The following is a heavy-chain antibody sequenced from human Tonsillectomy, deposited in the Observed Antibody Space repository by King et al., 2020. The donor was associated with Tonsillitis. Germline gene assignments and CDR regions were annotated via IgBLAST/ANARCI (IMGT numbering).Heavy chain of an antibody. CDR1: GFTFRGSA. J-gene: IGHJ4*02. CDR2: IRSKPNSYAT. Sequence: VQLVGSGGGLVQPGGSLKLSCAASGFTFRGSAMHWVRQASGKGLEWVGRIRSKPNSYATAYGASVQGRFTISRDDSKNTMYLQMNSLKIEDTAVYYCTSFAAPEYGDYGDYWGQGTLVTVSS. V-gene: IGHV3-73*02. D-gene: IGHD4-17*01. CDR3: TSFAAPEYGDYGDY.